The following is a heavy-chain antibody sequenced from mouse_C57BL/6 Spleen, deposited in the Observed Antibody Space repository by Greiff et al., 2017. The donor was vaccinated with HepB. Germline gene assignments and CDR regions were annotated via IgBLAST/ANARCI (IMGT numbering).Heavy chain of an antibody. D-gene: IGHD1-1*01. J-gene: IGHJ2*01. V-gene: IGHV5-17*01. CDR2: ISSGSSTI. Sequence: EVKLVESGGGLVKPGGSLKLSCAASGFTFSDYGMHWVRQAPEKGLEWVAYISSGSSTIYYADTVKGRFTISRDNAKNTLFLQMTSLRSEDTAMYYCAREGYYGSRGFDYWGQGTTLTVSS. CDR3: AREGYYGSRGFDY. CDR1: GFTFSDYG.